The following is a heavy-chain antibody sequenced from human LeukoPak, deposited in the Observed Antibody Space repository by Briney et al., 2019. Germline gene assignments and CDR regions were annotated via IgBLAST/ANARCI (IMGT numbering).Heavy chain of an antibody. J-gene: IGHJ6*04. D-gene: IGHD2-15*01. CDR1: GGPINTDY. V-gene: IGHV4-59*12. CDR3: ARDCRKGGSCYRDV. CDR2: IYYTGRT. Sequence: PSETLSLTCTVSGGPINTDYWNWIRQPPGKGLEWIGYIYYTGRTNYNPSFKSRLTISIDTSKNQFSLKLSSVTAADTAVYYCARDCRKGGSCYRDVWGKGTTVTISS.